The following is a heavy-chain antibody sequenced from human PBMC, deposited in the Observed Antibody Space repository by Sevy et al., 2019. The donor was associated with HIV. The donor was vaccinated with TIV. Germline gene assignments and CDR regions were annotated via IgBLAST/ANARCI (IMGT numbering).Heavy chain of an antibody. D-gene: IGHD4-17*01. V-gene: IGHV3-11*01. CDR1: GFTFSDYY. CDR3: ARDHVKDGDLGDYYYYAMDV. Sequence: GGSLRLSCAASGFTFSDYYMSWIRQAPGKGLEWISYISGSDSTIYYADSVKGRFTISRDNARNSLYLQMTSRRPEDTAVYYCARDHVKDGDLGDYYYYAMDVWGQGTTVTVSS. J-gene: IGHJ6*02. CDR2: ISGSDSTI.